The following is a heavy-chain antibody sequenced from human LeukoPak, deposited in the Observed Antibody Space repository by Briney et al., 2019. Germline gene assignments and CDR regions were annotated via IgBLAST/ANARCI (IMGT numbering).Heavy chain of an antibody. J-gene: IGHJ4*02. CDR1: GFTFSSYA. CDR2: ISGSDDNT. D-gene: IGHD2-15*01. Sequence: GGSLRLSCAASGFTFSSYAMSWVRQAPGKGLEWVSAISGSDDNTYYADSVRGRFTISRDNSKNTLYLQMNSLRAEDAAIYFCAKSRSGVSSCYNYWGQGTLVTVSS. V-gene: IGHV3-23*01. CDR3: AKSRSGVSSCYNY.